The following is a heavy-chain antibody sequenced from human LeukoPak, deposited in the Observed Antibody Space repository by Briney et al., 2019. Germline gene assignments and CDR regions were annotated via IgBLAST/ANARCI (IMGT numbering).Heavy chain of an antibody. J-gene: IGHJ5*02. CDR3: ARVVGRNWFDP. CDR1: GGSIGSGGYY. D-gene: IGHD1-26*01. Sequence: NPSETLSLTCTVSGGSIGSGGYYWSWIRQHPGKGLEWIGYIYYSGSTYYNPSLKSRVTISVDTSKNQFSLKLSSVTAADTAVYYCARVVGRNWFDPWGQGTLVTVSS. V-gene: IGHV4-31*03. CDR2: IYYSGST.